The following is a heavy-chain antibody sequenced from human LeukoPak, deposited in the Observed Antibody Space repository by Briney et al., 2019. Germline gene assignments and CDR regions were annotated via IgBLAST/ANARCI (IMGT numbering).Heavy chain of an antibody. D-gene: IGHD2-21*01. J-gene: IGHJ4*02. CDR1: GYTFTAYY. V-gene: IGHV1-18*04. CDR3: ARESTYYYFDY. CDR2: ISAYNGNT. Sequence: ASMKVSCKASGYTFTAYYIHWVRQAPGQGLEWMGWISAYNGNTNYAQKLQGRVTMTTDTSTSTAYMELRSLRSDDTAVYYCARESTYYYFDYWGQGTLVTVSS.